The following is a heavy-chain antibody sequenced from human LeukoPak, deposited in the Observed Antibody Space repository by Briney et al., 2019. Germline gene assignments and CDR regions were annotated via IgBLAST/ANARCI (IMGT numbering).Heavy chain of an antibody. D-gene: IGHD2-2*01. V-gene: IGHV1-8*01. Sequence: ASVKVSCKASGYTFTSYDINWVRQAPGQGLEWMGWMNPNSGNTGYAQKFQGRVTMTRDTSTSTVYMELSSLRSEDTAVYYCASSSDIVVVPAAIGYWGQGTLVTVSS. CDR2: MNPNSGNT. CDR3: ASSSDIVVVPAAIGY. J-gene: IGHJ4*02. CDR1: GYTFTSYD.